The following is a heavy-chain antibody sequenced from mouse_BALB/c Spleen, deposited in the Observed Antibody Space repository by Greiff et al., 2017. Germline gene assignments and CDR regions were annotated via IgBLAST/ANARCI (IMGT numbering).Heavy chain of an antibody. CDR3: ASAGAYAMDY. CDR2: ISSGSSTI. V-gene: IGHV5-17*02. CDR1: GFTFSSFG. J-gene: IGHJ4*01. Sequence: EVKLMESGGGLVQPGGSRKLSCAASGFTFSSFGMHWVRQAPEKGLEWVAYISSGSSTIYYAVTVKGRFTISRDNPKNTLFLQMTSLRSEDTAMYFCASAGAYAMDYWGQGTSVTVSS.